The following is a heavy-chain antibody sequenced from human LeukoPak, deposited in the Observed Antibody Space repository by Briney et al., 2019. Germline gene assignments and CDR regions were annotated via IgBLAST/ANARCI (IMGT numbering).Heavy chain of an antibody. CDR3: ARSHYDSSGSPIFGLGVDY. Sequence: SQTLSLTCAISGDSVSTNSATWTWLRQSPSRGLEWLGRTYYRSKWYNDYAVSMKSRITINPDTSKNQFSLKLSSVTAADTAVYCCARSHYDSSGSPIFGLGVDYWGQGTLVTVSS. CDR1: GDSVSTNSAT. D-gene: IGHD3-22*01. CDR2: TYYRSKWYN. J-gene: IGHJ4*02. V-gene: IGHV6-1*01.